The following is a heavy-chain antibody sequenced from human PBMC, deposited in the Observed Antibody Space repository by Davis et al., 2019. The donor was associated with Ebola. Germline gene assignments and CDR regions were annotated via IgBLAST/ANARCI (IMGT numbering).Heavy chain of an antibody. V-gene: IGHV3-48*01. D-gene: IGHD4-23*01. Sequence: GGSLRLSCAASGFTFSSYSMNWVRQAPGKGLEWVSYISSSSSTIYYADSVKGRFTISRDNAKNSLYLQMNSLRAEDTAVYYCAKDQGMIRWYYFDYWGQGTLVTVSS. J-gene: IGHJ4*02. CDR3: AKDQGMIRWYYFDY. CDR1: GFTFSSYS. CDR2: ISSSSSTI.